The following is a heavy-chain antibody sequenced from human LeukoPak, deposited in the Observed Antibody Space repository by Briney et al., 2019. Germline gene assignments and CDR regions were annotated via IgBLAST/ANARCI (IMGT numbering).Heavy chain of an antibody. CDR1: GGSISSYY. J-gene: IGHJ4*02. Sequence: SETLSLTCTVSGGSISSYYWSWIRQPPGKGLEWIGYIYYSGSTNYNPSLKSRVTISVDTSKNQFSLKLGSVTAADTAVYYCAGGSRYGSSTSCYYYWGQGTLVTVSS. D-gene: IGHD2-2*01. V-gene: IGHV4-59*01. CDR2: IYYSGST. CDR3: AGGSRYGSSTSCYYY.